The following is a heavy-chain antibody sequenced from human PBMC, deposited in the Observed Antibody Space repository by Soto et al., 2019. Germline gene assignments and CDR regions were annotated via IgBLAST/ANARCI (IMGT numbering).Heavy chain of an antibody. J-gene: IGHJ6*02. D-gene: IGHD3-10*01. CDR3: AKDKGSGSYAANYYYYGMDV. CDR1: GFTFSSYS. CDR2: ISSI. V-gene: IGHV3-21*04. Sequence: GGSLRLSCVVSGFTFSSYSMNWVRQAPGKGLEWVSYISSIGYVDSVKGRFTISRDNAKTSLYLQMNSLRAEDTALYYCAKDKGSGSYAANYYYYGMDVWGQGTTVTVSS.